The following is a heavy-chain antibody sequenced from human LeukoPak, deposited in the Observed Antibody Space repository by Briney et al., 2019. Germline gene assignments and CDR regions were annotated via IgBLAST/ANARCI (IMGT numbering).Heavy chain of an antibody. D-gene: IGHD6-13*01. Sequence: ASVKVSCKASGYTFTSYDINWVRQAPGQGLEWMGWISAYNGSTNFAQKLQGRVTMTTATSTSTVYMELRSLRSDDTAVYYCARSPGIGAAGTVDYWGQGTLVTVSS. CDR2: ISAYNGST. CDR3: ARSPGIGAAGTVDY. CDR1: GYTFTSYD. J-gene: IGHJ4*02. V-gene: IGHV1-18*01.